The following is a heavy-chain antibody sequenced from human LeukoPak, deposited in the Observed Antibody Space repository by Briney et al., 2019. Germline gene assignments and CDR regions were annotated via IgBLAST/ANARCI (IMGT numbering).Heavy chain of an antibody. CDR3: ARDCLVVVPAAILNWFDP. CDR1: GGSISSYY. J-gene: IGHJ5*02. Sequence: SETLSLTCTVSGGSISSYYWSWIRQPAGKGLEWFGRIYTSGSTNYNPSLKSRVTMSVDTSKDQFSLKLSSVTAADTAVYYCARDCLVVVPAAILNWFDPWGQGTRVTVSS. D-gene: IGHD2-2*01. V-gene: IGHV4-4*07. CDR2: IYTSGST.